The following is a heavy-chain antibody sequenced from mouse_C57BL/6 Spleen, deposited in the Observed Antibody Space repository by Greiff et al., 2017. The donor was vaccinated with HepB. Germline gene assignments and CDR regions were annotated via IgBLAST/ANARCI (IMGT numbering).Heavy chain of an antibody. CDR1: GYTFTDYY. V-gene: IGHV1-76*01. CDR2: IYPGSGNT. Sequence: QVQLKQSGAELVRPGASVKLSCKASGYTFTDYYINWVKQRPGQGLEWIARIYPGSGNTYYNEKFKGKATLTAEKSSSTAYMQLSSLTSEDSAVYFCARALDGYYESYYAMDYWGQGTSVTVSS. J-gene: IGHJ4*01. D-gene: IGHD2-3*01. CDR3: ARALDGYYESYYAMDY.